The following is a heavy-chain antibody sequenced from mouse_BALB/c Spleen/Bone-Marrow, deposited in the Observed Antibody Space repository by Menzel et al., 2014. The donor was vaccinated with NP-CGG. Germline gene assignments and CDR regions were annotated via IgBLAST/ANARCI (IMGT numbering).Heavy chain of an antibody. V-gene: IGHV2-2*02. CDR3: ARNYYGSSYWYFDV. Sequence: QVQLKDSGPGLVQPSQSLSITCTVSGFSLTSYGVHWVRQSPGKGLEWLGAIWSGGSTDYNAALISRLSISKDNSKSQVFFKMNSLQANDTAIYYCARNYYGSSYWYFDVWGAGTTVTVSS. CDR1: GFSLTSYG. CDR2: IWSGGST. D-gene: IGHD1-1*01. J-gene: IGHJ1*01.